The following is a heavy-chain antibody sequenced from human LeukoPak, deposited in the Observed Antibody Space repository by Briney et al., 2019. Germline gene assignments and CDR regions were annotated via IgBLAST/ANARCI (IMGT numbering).Heavy chain of an antibody. D-gene: IGHD3-22*01. Sequence: RGSLRLSCAASGFTVSSNYMSWVRQAPGKGLEWVSVIYSGGSTYYADSVKGRFTISRDNSKNTLYLQMNSLRAEDTAVYYCARESYDSSGYTYYYYGMDVWGQGTTVTVSS. CDR1: GFTVSSNY. CDR2: IYSGGST. J-gene: IGHJ6*02. V-gene: IGHV3-53*01. CDR3: ARESYDSSGYTYYYYGMDV.